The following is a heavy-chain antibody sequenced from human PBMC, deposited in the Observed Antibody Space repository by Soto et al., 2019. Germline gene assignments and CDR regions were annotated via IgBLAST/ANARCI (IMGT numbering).Heavy chain of an antibody. CDR2: ISSSSGTI. CDR3: AKGKGVGATPDGANC. D-gene: IGHD1-26*01. Sequence: GGSLRLSCAASGFTFSTYSMNWVRQAPGKGLEWVSYISSSSGTIYYADSVKGRFAVSRDNFKNTVDLQMNSLRVEDTAVYYCAKGKGVGATPDGANCWGQGTLVTVSS. V-gene: IGHV3-48*01. CDR1: GFTFSTYS. J-gene: IGHJ4*02.